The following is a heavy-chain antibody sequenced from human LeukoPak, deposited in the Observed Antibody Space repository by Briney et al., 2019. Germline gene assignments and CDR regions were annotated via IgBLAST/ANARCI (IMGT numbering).Heavy chain of an antibody. CDR1: GFTFSSYG. V-gene: IGHV3-33*01. Sequence: PGGSLRLSCAASGFTFSSYGMPWARQAPGKGLEWVAVIWYDGSNKYYADSVKGRFTISRDNSKNTLYLQMNSLRAEDTAVYYCARVGEMATKYYYYYGMDVWGQGTTVTVSS. CDR2: IWYDGSNK. CDR3: ARVGEMATKYYYYYGMDV. D-gene: IGHD5-12*01. J-gene: IGHJ6*02.